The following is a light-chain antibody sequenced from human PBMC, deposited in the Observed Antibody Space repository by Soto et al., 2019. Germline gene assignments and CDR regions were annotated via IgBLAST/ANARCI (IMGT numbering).Light chain of an antibody. CDR3: QSYDNSLSGSRV. J-gene: IGLJ3*02. V-gene: IGLV1-40*01. CDR2: GSS. CDR1: RSNIGAGYD. Sequence: QSVLTQPPSVSGAPGQRVTISCTGSRSNIGAGYDVHWYQHLPGTAPKLLIYGSSNRPSGVPDRFSGSKSGTSASLAITGLQAADEAVYYCQSYDNSLSGSRVFGGGTKLTVL.